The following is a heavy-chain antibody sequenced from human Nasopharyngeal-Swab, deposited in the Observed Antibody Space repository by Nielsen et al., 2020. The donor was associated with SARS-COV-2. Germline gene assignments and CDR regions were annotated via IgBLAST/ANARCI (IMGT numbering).Heavy chain of an antibody. V-gene: IGHV3-30*18. J-gene: IGHJ4*02. CDR2: ISYDGSNK. CDR1: GFTFSSYG. D-gene: IGHD6-13*01. Sequence: GKTLRLSCAASGFTFSSYGRHWVRQAPGKGLEWVAVISYDGSNKYYADSVKGRFTISRDNSKNTLYLQMNSLRAEDTTVYYCAKGVERAAEDYWGQGTLVTVSS. CDR3: AKGVERAAEDY.